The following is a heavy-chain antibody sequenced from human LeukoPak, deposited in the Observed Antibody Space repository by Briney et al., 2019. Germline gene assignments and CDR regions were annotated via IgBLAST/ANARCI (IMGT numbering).Heavy chain of an antibody. D-gene: IGHD4-4*01. V-gene: IGHV1-46*01. CDR2: MNLSRGST. J-gene: IGHJ4*02. Sequence: GASVKVSHKPSGYTFPSYYMHWLRPAPGQGREWMGIMNLSRGSTSHAQQLQGRVTMTRDTSTSTVYLEPSSLSSQDTALFLCARALHDYSDQQNDYWGQGTLVTVSS. CDR1: GYTFPSYY. CDR3: ARALHDYSDQQNDY.